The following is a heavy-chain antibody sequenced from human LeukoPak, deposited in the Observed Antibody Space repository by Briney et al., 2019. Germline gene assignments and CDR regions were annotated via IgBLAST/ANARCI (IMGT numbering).Heavy chain of an antibody. CDR1: GFTFSDYY. D-gene: IGHD3-10*01. Sequence: TGGSLRLSCAASGFTFSDYYMSWIRQAPGKGLEWVSYISSSSSYTNYADSVKGRFTIPRDNAKNSLYLQMNSLRAEDTAVYYCARVEPNYYGSGSYFPDYWGQGTLVTVSS. V-gene: IGHV3-11*06. J-gene: IGHJ4*02. CDR2: ISSSSSYT. CDR3: ARVEPNYYGSGSYFPDY.